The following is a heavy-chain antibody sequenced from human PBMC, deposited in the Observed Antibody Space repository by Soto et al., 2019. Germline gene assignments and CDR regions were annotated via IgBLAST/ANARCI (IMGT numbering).Heavy chain of an antibody. J-gene: IGHJ6*02. D-gene: IGHD3-16*01. V-gene: IGHV4-30-4*02. CDR2: IFSSGST. Sequence: TSETLSPTCTVACDASVSGNRDWSWIRQARGKGLEWIGYIFSSGSTYYNPSLKSRLTMALDTSQNQCSLKLNSVTAADTAVYFCARVPSPFDFYYAMDVWGQGTTVTV. CDR1: CDASVSGNRD. CDR3: ARVPSPFDFYYAMDV.